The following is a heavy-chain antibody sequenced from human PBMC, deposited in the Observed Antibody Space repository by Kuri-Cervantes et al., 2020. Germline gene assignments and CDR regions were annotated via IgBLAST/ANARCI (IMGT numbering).Heavy chain of an antibody. V-gene: IGHV4-39*01. D-gene: IGHD1-26*01. Sequence: SETLSLTCTVSGGSISSRSYYWGWIRQPPGKGLEWIGTIYYSGSTYYNPSLKSRVTISVDTSKNQFSLKLSSVTAADTAVYYCARGRGGVVGATYFDYWGQGTLVTVSS. CDR1: GGSISSRSYY. CDR3: ARGRGGVVGATYFDY. J-gene: IGHJ4*02. CDR2: IYYSGST.